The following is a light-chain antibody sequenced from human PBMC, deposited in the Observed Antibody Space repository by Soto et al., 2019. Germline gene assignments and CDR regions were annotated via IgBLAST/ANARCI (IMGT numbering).Light chain of an antibody. V-gene: IGKV3D-15*01. CDR3: QHFGGTTFT. CDR2: DAS. CDR1: QSISDT. J-gene: IGKJ5*01. Sequence: EIVMTQSPATLSVSPGGRATLSCRASQSISDTLAWYQQKPGQAPRLLIYDASNRATGIPVRFSGSGSGTDFTLTISRLEPGDFAVYYCQHFGGTTFTFGQGTRLEIK.